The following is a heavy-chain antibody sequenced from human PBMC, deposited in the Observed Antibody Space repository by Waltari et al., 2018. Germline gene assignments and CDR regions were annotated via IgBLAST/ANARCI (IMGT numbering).Heavy chain of an antibody. J-gene: IGHJ4*02. CDR2: FHGSGRT. V-gene: IGHV4-4*02. CDR1: GDSVSSPYW. CDR3: ARDRGRGLYLDS. D-gene: IGHD2-15*01. Sequence: QLQLQQSGPGLMKPSGTLSLTCAVSGDSVSSPYWWSWVRQSPGKGLEWIGKFHGSGRTNYSPSFASRVTVSLDTSSNEILLKVTSATAADTAVYYCARDRGRGLYLDSWGQGTQVTVSP.